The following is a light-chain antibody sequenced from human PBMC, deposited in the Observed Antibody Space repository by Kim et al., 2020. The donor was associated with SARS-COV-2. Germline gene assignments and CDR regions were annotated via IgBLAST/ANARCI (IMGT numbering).Light chain of an antibody. CDR3: QQYNNWPT. CDR2: GAS. J-gene: IGKJ1*01. V-gene: IGKV3-15*01. Sequence: EIVMTQSPATLSVSPGERATLSCWASQSVSSNLAWYQQRPGQGPRLLIYGASTRATGIPARFSGSGSGTEFTLTISSLQSEDFAVYYCQQYNNWPTFGHGTKVDIK. CDR1: QSVSSN.